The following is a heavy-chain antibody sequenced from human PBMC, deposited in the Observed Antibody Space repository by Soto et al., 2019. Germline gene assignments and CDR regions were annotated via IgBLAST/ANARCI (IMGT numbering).Heavy chain of an antibody. D-gene: IGHD3-22*01. CDR3: ARDRNYYDSSGYPKPSTDFDY. V-gene: IGHV3-21*01. CDR2: ISSSSSYI. J-gene: IGHJ4*02. Sequence: GGSLRLSCAASGFTFSSYSMNWVRQAPGKGLEWVSSISSSSSYIYYADSVKGRFTISRDNAKNSLYLQMNSLRAEDTAVYYCARDRNYYDSSGYPKPSTDFDYWGQGTLVTVS. CDR1: GFTFSSYS.